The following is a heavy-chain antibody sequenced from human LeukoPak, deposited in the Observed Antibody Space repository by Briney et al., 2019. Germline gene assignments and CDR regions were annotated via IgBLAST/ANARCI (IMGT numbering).Heavy chain of an antibody. CDR3: ACSSYYGDYRYSY. Sequence: GASVKVSFKASGYTFTSYTMHWERRAIGQSPEWIVWSNARNGNRKYSQYIQGRVSLARDTSESTDYMELSSLRSEATAVSYCACSSYYGDYRYSYWGQGTLVTVSS. CDR1: GYTFTSYT. D-gene: IGHD4-17*01. J-gene: IGHJ4*02. CDR2: SNARNGNR. V-gene: IGHV1-3*01.